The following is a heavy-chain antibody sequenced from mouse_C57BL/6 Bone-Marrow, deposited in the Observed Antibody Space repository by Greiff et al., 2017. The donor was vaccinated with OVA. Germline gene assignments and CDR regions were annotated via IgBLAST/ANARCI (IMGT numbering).Heavy chain of an antibody. CDR2: IYPRSGNT. J-gene: IGHJ3*01. Sequence: QVQLQQSGAELARPGASVTLSCKASGYTFTSYGISWVKQRTGQGLEWIGEIYPRSGNTYYNEKFKGKATLTADKSYSTAYMELRSLTSEDAAVYFCATPFAYWGQGTLVTVSA. V-gene: IGHV1-81*01. CDR3: ATPFAY. CDR1: GYTFTSYG.